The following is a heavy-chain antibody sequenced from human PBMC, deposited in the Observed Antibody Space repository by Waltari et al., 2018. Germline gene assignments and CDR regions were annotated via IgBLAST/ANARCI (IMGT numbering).Heavy chain of an antibody. CDR3: ARDRHFSDGGAYYESGL. V-gene: IGHV1-69*13. CDR2: INPVLGTT. CDR1: GGTFGSYA. Sequence: QVQLVQSGSEVKKPGSSVKVSCKASGGTFGSYAVSWVRQAPGQGLEWVGGINPVLGTTSYAQKFQDRVTLIADDSSSTVYMELSSLKSDDTAVYYCARDRHFSDGGAYYESGLWGRGTLVTVSS. D-gene: IGHD2-21*01. J-gene: IGHJ2*01.